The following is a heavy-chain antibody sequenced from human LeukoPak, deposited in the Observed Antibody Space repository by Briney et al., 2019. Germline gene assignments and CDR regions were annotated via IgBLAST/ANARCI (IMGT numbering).Heavy chain of an antibody. CDR3: ARDGDYGTGSYYRGCIDS. J-gene: IGHJ4*02. CDR2: IYPSSGDT. V-gene: IGHV1-2*02. D-gene: IGHD3-10*01. CDR1: GYSFTSHY. Sequence: ASVKVSCKASGYSFTSHYIHWARQAPGQGLEWMGWIYPSSGDTTFAQKFRGRATLTRDTSISTVYMDLSSLRSGDTAVYYCARDGDYGTGSYYRGCIDSWGQGTPVTVSP.